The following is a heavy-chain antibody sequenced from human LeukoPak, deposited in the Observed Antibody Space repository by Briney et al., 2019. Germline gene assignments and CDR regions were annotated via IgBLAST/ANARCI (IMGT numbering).Heavy chain of an antibody. D-gene: IGHD2-2*02. CDR2: IYYSGGA. J-gene: IGHJ4*02. Sequence: PSETLSLTCTVSGDSLRKSTFYWVWIRQPPGKGLEWIGSIYYSGGADYNPSLQSRVTISVDTSKNEFSLKVRSVTAADTAVYYCARVFSSVVPAAIQGVGFDYWGQGTLVTVSS. CDR3: ARVFSSVVPAAIQGVGFDY. CDR1: GDSLRKSTFY. V-gene: IGHV4-39*07.